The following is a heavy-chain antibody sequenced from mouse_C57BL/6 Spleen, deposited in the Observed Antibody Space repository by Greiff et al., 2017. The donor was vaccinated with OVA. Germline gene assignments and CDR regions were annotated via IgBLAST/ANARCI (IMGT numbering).Heavy chain of an antibody. CDR1: GYTFTDYY. Sequence: EVQLQQSGPELVKPGASVKISCKASGYTFTDYYMNWVKQSHGKSLEWIGDINPNNGGTSYNQKFKGKATLTVDKSSSTAYMELRSLTSEDYAVYYCARGRSTTVLYWYFDVWGTGTTVTVSS. J-gene: IGHJ1*03. V-gene: IGHV1-26*01. CDR3: ARGRSTTVLYWYFDV. D-gene: IGHD1-1*01. CDR2: INPNNGGT.